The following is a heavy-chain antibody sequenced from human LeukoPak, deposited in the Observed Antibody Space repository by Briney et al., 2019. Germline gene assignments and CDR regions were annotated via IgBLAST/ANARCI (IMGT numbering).Heavy chain of an antibody. J-gene: IGHJ6*03. CDR2: IIPIFGTA. Sequence: GASVKVSCKASGGTFSSYAISWVRQAPGQGLEWMGGIIPIFGTANYAQKFQGRVTITADESTSTAYMELSSLRSEDTAVYYCARSRRPNYDILTGFAYYYYYYYMDVWGKGTTVTISS. CDR3: ARSRRPNYDILTGFAYYYYYYYMDV. D-gene: IGHD3-9*01. CDR1: GGTFSSYA. V-gene: IGHV1-69*13.